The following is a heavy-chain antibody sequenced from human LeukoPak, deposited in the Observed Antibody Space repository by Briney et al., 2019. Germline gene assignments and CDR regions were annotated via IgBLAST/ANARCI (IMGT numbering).Heavy chain of an antibody. CDR1: GFTFDDYG. D-gene: IGHD3-22*01. CDR3: ARGLALYYDSSGYYSYFDY. Sequence: GGSLRLSCAASGFTFDDYGMSWVRQAPGKGLEWVSGINWNGGSTGYAVSVKGRFTISRDNAKNSLYLQMNSLRAEDTALYYCARGLALYYDSSGYYSYFDYWGQGTLVTVSS. V-gene: IGHV3-20*04. J-gene: IGHJ4*02. CDR2: INWNGGST.